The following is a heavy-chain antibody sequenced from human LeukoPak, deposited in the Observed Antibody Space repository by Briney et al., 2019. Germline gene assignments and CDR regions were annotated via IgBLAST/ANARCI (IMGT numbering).Heavy chain of an antibody. Sequence: GASVKVSCKASGGTFSSYAIRWLPQAPGQGLECMGWISAYNGNTNYARKLHGRVTMTTDTSTSTAYMELRSLRSDDTAVYYCARAHATYYYDSSGYGFVYWGQGTLVTVSS. D-gene: IGHD3-22*01. CDR1: GGTFSSYA. J-gene: IGHJ4*02. CDR2: ISAYNGNT. CDR3: ARAHATYYYDSSGYGFVY. V-gene: IGHV1-18*01.